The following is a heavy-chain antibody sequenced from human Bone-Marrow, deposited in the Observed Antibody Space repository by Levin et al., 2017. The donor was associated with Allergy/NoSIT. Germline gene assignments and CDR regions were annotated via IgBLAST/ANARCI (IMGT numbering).Heavy chain of an antibody. CDR1: GFTFGDYA. D-gene: IGHD3-3*01. V-gene: IGHV3-49*03. CDR3: TRDYDFGVVIHPESYYYDGMDV. Sequence: GGSLRLSCTASGFTFGDYAMSWFRQAPGKGLEWVGFIRSKAYGGTTEYAASVKGRFTISRDDSKSIAYLQMNSLKTEDTAVYYCTRDYDFGVVIHPESYYYDGMDVWGQGTTVTVSS. J-gene: IGHJ6*02. CDR2: IRSKAYGGTT.